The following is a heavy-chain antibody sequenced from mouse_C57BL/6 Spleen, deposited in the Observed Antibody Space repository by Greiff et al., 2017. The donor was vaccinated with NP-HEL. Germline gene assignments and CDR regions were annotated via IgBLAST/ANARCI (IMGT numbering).Heavy chain of an antibody. D-gene: IGHD2-4*01. Sequence: EVQLQESGGGLVKPGESLKLSCAASGFTFSDYGMHWVRQAPEKGLEWVAYISSGSSTIYYADTVKGRFTISRDNAKNTLFLQMTSLRSEDTAMYYCAMIYYDYEFAYWGQGTLVTVSA. CDR1: GFTFSDYG. J-gene: IGHJ3*01. V-gene: IGHV5-17*01. CDR2: ISSGSSTI. CDR3: AMIYYDYEFAY.